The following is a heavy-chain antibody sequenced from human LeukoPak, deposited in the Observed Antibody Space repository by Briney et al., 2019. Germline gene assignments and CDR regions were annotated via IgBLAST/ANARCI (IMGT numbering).Heavy chain of an antibody. CDR3: ARGPHIRTYDRDNWFDP. CDR1: GYTFNGYF. V-gene: IGHV1-2*02. D-gene: IGHD3-3*01. J-gene: IGHJ5*02. CDR2: INPNSGDT. Sequence: ASVKVSCKASGYTFNGYFIHWVRQAPGQGLEWMGWINPNSGDTHFTQKFQGRVTMTRDSSISTAYMELSRLRSDDTAVYYCARGPHIRTYDRDNWFDPWGQGTLVTVSS.